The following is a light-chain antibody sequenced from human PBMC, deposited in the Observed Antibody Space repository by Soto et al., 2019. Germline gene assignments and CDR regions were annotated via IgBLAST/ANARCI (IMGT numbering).Light chain of an antibody. Sequence: VVLPQSPATLSLSPGERATLSCRASQSVSNNYLAWYQQKSGQAPRLLIYGAFSRANGIPVRFSGSASGTDFTLIISRLEPEDVAVYYCQQYGSLPKTFGQGTKVDIK. CDR2: GAF. J-gene: IGKJ1*01. CDR1: QSVSNNY. CDR3: QQYGSLPKT. V-gene: IGKV3-20*01.